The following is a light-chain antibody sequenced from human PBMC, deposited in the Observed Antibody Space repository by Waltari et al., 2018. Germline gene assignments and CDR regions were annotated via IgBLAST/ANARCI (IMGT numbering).Light chain of an antibody. Sequence: EVVMTQSPATLSVFPGESATLSCRASQTVSSNLAWYQQRPGQAPRLLIFDASTRAPSVPARFSGSGSGTECTLTIRSLQSEDSAVYYCQQYNRWPPITFGQGTRLEIK. CDR1: QTVSSN. CDR2: DAS. CDR3: QQYNRWPPIT. J-gene: IGKJ5*01. V-gene: IGKV3-15*01.